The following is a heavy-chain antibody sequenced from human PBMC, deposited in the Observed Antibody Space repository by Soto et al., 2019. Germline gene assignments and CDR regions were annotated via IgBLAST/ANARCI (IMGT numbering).Heavy chain of an antibody. Sequence: SETLSLTCTFSCGAISSGGYYWSWIRQHPGKGLEWIGYIYYTGSTYYNPSLKSRVTISVDTSKNHFSLKLSSVTAADTAVYYCARDGGGSLLWSSRSYGMDVWGQGTTVTVSS. CDR3: ARDGGGSLLWSSRSYGMDV. CDR2: IYYTGST. D-gene: IGHD2-21*01. CDR1: CGAISSGGYY. J-gene: IGHJ6*02. V-gene: IGHV4-31*03.